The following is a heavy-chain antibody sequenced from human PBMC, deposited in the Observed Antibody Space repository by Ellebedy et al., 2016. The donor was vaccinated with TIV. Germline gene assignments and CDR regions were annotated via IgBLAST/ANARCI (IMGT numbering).Heavy chain of an antibody. V-gene: IGHV1-46*01. CDR2: INPSGGFT. D-gene: IGHD2/OR15-2a*01. CDR1: RYTFTKYV. J-gene: IGHJ4*01. Sequence: ASVKVSCKASRYTFTKYVLSWVRQAPGQGLEWMAMINPSGGFTKYSQTFQGRISLTSDTSTSTVSMDLTSLTSEDTAVYYCARGGEFFDHWGNGTLVTVSS. CDR3: ARGGEFFDH.